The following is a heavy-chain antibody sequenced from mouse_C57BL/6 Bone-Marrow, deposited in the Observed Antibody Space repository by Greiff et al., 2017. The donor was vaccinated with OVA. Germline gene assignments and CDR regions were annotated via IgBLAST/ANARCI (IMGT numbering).Heavy chain of an antibody. CDR3: ARIYYYGSSGVLFDY. CDR2: INPYNGGT. V-gene: IGHV1-19*01. J-gene: IGHJ2*01. D-gene: IGHD1-1*01. Sequence: EVKLMESGPVLVKPGASVKMSCKASGYTFTDYYMNWVKQSHGKSLEWIGVINPYNGGTSYNQKFKGKATLTVDKSSSTAYMELNSLTSEDSAVYYCARIYYYGSSGVLFDYWGQGTTLTVSS. CDR1: GYTFTDYY.